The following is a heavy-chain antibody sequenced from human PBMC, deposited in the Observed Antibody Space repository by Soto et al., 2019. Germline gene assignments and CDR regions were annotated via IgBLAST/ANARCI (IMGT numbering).Heavy chain of an antibody. J-gene: IGHJ4*02. V-gene: IGHV4-31*03. CDR2: IYYSGST. CDR1: GGSISSGGYY. D-gene: IGHD2-2*03. Sequence: SETLSLTCTVSGGSISSGGYYWSWIRQHPGKGLEWIGYIYYSGSTYYNPSLKSRVTISVDTSKNQFSLKLSSVTAADTAVYYCARSPWIFFDYWGQGTLVTAPQ. CDR3: ARSPWIFFDY.